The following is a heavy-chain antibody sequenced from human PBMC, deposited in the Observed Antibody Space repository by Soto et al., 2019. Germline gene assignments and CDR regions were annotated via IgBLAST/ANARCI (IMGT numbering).Heavy chain of an antibody. D-gene: IGHD2-8*01. J-gene: IGHJ4*02. Sequence: EVQLVESGGGLVQPGGSLRLSCAAYGFTFSIYWMHWVRQAPGKGLLWVSRLNGDGSTTSYADSVKGRFTISRDNAQNTHYLQLNSLRADDTAVYYCAAGRAYKYADTLGYWGQGTLVTVSS. CDR1: GFTFSIYW. V-gene: IGHV3-74*01. CDR3: AAGRAYKYADTLGY. CDR2: LNGDGSTT.